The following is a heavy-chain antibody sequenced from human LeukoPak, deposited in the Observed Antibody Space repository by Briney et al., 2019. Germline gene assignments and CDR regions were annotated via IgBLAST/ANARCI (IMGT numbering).Heavy chain of an antibody. Sequence: HPGGSLRLSCAASGFTFSSYWMHWVRQAPGKGLVWVSRINIDGSSTRYADSVKGRFTISRDNAKNTLYLQMDSLRAEDTAIYYCARGQSLGFDPWGQGTLVTVSS. CDR3: ARGQSLGFDP. J-gene: IGHJ5*02. CDR2: INIDGSST. V-gene: IGHV3-74*01. CDR1: GFTFSSYW.